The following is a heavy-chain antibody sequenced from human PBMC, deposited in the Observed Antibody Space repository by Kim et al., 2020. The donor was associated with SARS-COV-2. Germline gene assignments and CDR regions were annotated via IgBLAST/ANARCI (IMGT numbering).Heavy chain of an antibody. D-gene: IGHD2-2*01. CDR3: ARERVVPAAMYPYYYYYYGMDV. CDR1: GYTFTSYA. Sequence: ASVKVSCKASGYTFTSYAMNWVRQAPGQGLEWMGWINTNTGNPTYAQGFTGRFVFSLDTSVSTAYLQISSLKAEDTAVYYCARERVVPAAMYPYYYYYYGMDVWGQGTTVTVSS. J-gene: IGHJ6*02. V-gene: IGHV7-4-1*02. CDR2: INTNTGNP.